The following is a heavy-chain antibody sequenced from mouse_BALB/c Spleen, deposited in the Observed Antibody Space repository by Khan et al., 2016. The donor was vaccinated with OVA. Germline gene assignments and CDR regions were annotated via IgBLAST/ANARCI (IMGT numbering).Heavy chain of an antibody. J-gene: IGHJ3*01. D-gene: IGHD2-13*01. CDR2: INPYNGGT. V-gene: IGHV1-37*01. CDR1: GYSFTGYT. Sequence: VQLQQSGPELVKPGASMKMSCKASGYSFTGYTMNWVKQSHVKNLEWNGLINPYNGGTAYNQKFRGKATLTVDKSSNTAYMELLSLTSEDSAVYYCVRSASYGDYVEAWFAYWGQGTLVTVSA. CDR3: VRSASYGDYVEAWFAY.